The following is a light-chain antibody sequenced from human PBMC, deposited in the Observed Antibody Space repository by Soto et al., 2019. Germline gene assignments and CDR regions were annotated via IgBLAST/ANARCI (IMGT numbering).Light chain of an antibody. J-gene: IGLJ2*01. CDR1: SSDVGGFNY. V-gene: IGLV2-14*01. Sequence: QSVLTQPASVSGSPGQSITISCTGTSSDVGGFNYVSWYQQYPDKAPKLMIYEVTNRPSGVSNRFSGSKSGNTAPLTISGLQAEDEADYYCSSYTSSRAVVFGGGTKLTVL. CDR2: EVT. CDR3: SSYTSSRAVV.